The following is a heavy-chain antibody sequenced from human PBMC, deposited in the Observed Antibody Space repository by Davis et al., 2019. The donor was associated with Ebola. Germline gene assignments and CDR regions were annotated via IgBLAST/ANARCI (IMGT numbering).Heavy chain of an antibody. D-gene: IGHD2-2*01. CDR2: ISYDGSNQ. CDR3: AKDTSNIWFDM. Sequence: GGSLRLSCVASGFSFKEYGMHWVRQAPGKGLEWVAVISYDGSNQFYADSVKGRFTISRDNSKNTLYLQMNGLRVEDTAIYYCAKDTSNIWFDMWGQGTMVTVSS. V-gene: IGHV3-30*18. CDR1: GFSFKEYG. J-gene: IGHJ3*02.